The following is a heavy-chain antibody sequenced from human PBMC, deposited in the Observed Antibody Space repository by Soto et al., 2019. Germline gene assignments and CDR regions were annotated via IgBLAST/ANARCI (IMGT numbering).Heavy chain of an antibody. D-gene: IGHD6-13*01. CDR3: AKTFGSNWLLDY. CDR2: MSGRGGSV. V-gene: IGHV3-23*01. CDR1: GFTFSDYA. J-gene: IGHJ4*02. Sequence: EVQLLESGGGLVQPGGSLRLSCEGSGFTFSDYAISWVPQAPGKGLEWVSAMSGRGGSVYYADSVKGRFSISRENSKNTVYLQMSSLRGEDTAIYYCAKTFGSNWLLDYWGRGTLVTVSS.